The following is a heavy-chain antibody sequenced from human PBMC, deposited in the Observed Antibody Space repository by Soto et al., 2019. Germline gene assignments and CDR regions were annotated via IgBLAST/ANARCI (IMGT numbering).Heavy chain of an antibody. CDR2: IYYSGST. Sequence: QVQLQESGPGLVKPSETLSLTCTVSGGSISSYYWSWIRQPPGKGLVWIGYIYYSGSTNYNPSLKSRVTISVDTSKNQFSLKLSSVTAADTAVYYCARVGDASSGPRDAFDIWGQGTMVTVSS. V-gene: IGHV4-59*01. D-gene: IGHD3-22*01. CDR1: GGSISSYY. J-gene: IGHJ3*02. CDR3: ARVGDASSGPRDAFDI.